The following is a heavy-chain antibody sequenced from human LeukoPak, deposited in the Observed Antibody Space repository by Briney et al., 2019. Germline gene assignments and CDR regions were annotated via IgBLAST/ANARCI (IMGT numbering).Heavy chain of an antibody. J-gene: IGHJ4*02. CDR3: ARGPLGYYYDSSGLPPYYFDY. D-gene: IGHD3-22*01. CDR2: FYYTGST. Sequence: SETLSLTCTVSGGSISSNGYYWGWIRQPPGKGLEWIGIFYYTGSTFYSPSLKSRVTISVDTSKNQFSLKLSSVTAADTAVYYCARGPLGYYYDSSGLPPYYFDYWGQGTLVTVSS. V-gene: IGHV4-39*01. CDR1: GGSISSNGYY.